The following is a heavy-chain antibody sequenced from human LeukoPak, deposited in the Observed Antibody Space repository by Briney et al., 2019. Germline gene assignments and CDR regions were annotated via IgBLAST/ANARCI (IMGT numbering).Heavy chain of an antibody. CDR2: IHPNSGGT. CDR1: GYIFTGYY. D-gene: IGHD4-17*01. CDR3: ARDRYGVGVDY. V-gene: IGHV1-2*02. Sequence: ASVKVSCKASGYIFTGYYIHWVRQAPGQGLECMGWIHPNSGGTNYAQKFQGRVTMTRDTSISTVYMELSRLRSDDTAVYYCARDRYGVGVDYWGQGTLVTVSS. J-gene: IGHJ4*02.